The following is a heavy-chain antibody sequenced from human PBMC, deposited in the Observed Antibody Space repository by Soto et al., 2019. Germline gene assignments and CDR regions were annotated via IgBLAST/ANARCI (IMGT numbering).Heavy chain of an antibody. D-gene: IGHD6-19*01. Sequence: QVQLVQSGAALKKPAASVKVTCKASGYTFTSYGISWVRQAPGQGLAWMGWISAYNGNINYAQKLQGRVTVTSDTSTSTAYTERRSLRSANTAVYYCGRDRPIYSSGWPFDYWGQGTLVTVSS. V-gene: IGHV1-18*01. CDR2: ISAYNGNI. CDR3: GRDRPIYSSGWPFDY. J-gene: IGHJ4*02. CDR1: GYTFTSYG.